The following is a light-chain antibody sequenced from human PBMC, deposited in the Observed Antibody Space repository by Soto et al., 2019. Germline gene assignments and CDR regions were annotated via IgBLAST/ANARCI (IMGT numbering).Light chain of an antibody. V-gene: IGLV2-14*03. CDR3: SSYMSSTTSYV. Sequence: QSALTQPASVSGSPGQSITISCTGPSGDFAGSDLVSWYQHHPGKAPKVMIYDVSNRPSGVSHRFSGSKSGNTASLTISGLQAEDEADYYFSSYMSSTTSYVFGTGTKVTVL. CDR1: SGDFAGSDL. J-gene: IGLJ1*01. CDR2: DVS.